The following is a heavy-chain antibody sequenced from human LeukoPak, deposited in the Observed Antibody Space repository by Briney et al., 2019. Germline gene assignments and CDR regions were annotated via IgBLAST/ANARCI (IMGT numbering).Heavy chain of an antibody. D-gene: IGHD3-22*01. CDR1: GYSFISYW. Sequence: GESLKISCKASGYSFISYWIGWVRQMPGKGLGWMGIIYPGDSDTRYSPSFQGQVTISVGKSFRTDYLQLSSLKASDTGMYYCARAYYVDSSGYFPFDNWGQGTLVTVSS. CDR3: ARAYYVDSSGYFPFDN. CDR2: IYPGDSDT. J-gene: IGHJ4*02. V-gene: IGHV5-51*01.